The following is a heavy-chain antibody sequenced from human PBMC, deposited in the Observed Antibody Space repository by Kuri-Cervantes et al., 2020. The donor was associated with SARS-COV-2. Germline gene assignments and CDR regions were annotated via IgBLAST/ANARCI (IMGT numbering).Heavy chain of an antibody. CDR3: ARVDYAGNYYYYGIDV. Sequence: SETLSLTCTVSGGSISSGGYYWSWIRQHPGKGLEWIGYIYYSGSTYYNPSLKSRVTISVDASKNQFSLKLTSVTAADTAVYYCARVDYAGNYYYYGIDVWGQGTTVTVSS. D-gene: IGHD4-17*01. CDR2: IYYSGST. CDR1: GGSISSGGYY. J-gene: IGHJ6*02. V-gene: IGHV4-31*03.